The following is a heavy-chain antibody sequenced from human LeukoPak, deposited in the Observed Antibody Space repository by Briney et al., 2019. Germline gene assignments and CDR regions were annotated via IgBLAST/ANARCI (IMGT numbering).Heavy chain of an antibody. Sequence: GASVKVSCKASGYTFTSYGISWVRQAPGQGLEWMGWISAYNGNTNYAQKLQGRVTMTEDTSTDTAYMELSSLRSEDTAVYYCATDPPYSGSSAAFDIWGQGTMVTVSS. CDR1: GYTFTSYG. V-gene: IGHV1-18*01. CDR2: ISAYNGNT. J-gene: IGHJ3*02. D-gene: IGHD1-26*01. CDR3: ATDPPYSGSSAAFDI.